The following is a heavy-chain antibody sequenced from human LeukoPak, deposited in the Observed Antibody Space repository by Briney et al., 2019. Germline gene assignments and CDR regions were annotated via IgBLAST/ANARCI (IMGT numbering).Heavy chain of an antibody. D-gene: IGHD6-25*01. CDR3: ASPRLLAFDI. J-gene: IGHJ3*02. CDR1: GGSFSGYY. Sequence: PSETLSLTCAVYGGSFSGYYWSWIRQPPGKGLEWIGEINHSGSTNYNPSLKSRVTISVDTSKNQFSLKLSSVTDADTAVYYCASPRLLAFDIWGQGTMVTVSS. CDR2: INHSGST. V-gene: IGHV4-34*01.